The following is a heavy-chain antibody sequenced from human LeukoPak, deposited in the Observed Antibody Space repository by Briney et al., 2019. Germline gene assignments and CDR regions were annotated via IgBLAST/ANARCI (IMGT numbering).Heavy chain of an antibody. Sequence: GASVKVSCKASGYTFTSYDINWVRQATGQGLEWMGWMNPNSGNTGYAQKFQGRVTMTRNTSISTAYMELSSLRSEDTAVYYCARSQGYYYGSGSYYNWFDPWGQGTLVTVSS. D-gene: IGHD3-10*01. CDR2: MNPNSGNT. V-gene: IGHV1-8*01. CDR3: ARSQGYYYGSGSYYNWFDP. CDR1: GYTFTSYD. J-gene: IGHJ5*02.